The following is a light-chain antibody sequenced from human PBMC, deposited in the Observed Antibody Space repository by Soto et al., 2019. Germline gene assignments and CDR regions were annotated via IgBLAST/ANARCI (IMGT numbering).Light chain of an antibody. J-gene: IGKJ2*01. CDR1: QSINIY. CDR2: AAS. V-gene: IGKV1-39*01. CDR3: QQSYRSPYT. Sequence: IQLPQSPSSLSASVGDRVTVTCRASQSINIYLNWYQQKPGKAPTLLIYAASSLQSGVPSRFSGGGSRTDFTLTISSLQTEDFATYYCQQSYRSPYTFGQGTKLEI.